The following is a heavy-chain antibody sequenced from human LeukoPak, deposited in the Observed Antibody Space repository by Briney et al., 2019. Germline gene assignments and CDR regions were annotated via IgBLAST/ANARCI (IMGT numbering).Heavy chain of an antibody. CDR1: GGSISSYY. Sequence: SETLSLTCTVSGGSISSYYWNWIRQPPGKGLEWIGYIYYSGSTNYNPSLKSRVTISVDTSKNQFSLKLSSVTAADTAVYYCARDNYHGYSYGIDYWGQGTLVTVSS. CDR3: ARDNYHGYSYGIDY. CDR2: IYYSGST. V-gene: IGHV4-59*01. D-gene: IGHD5-18*01. J-gene: IGHJ4*02.